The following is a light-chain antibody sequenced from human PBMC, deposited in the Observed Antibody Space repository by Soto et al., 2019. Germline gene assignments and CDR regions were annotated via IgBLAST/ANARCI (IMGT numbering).Light chain of an antibody. J-gene: IGKJ3*01. Sequence: EIGLTQSPGTLSLSPGERATLSCRASQSVSSNLAWYQQKPGQAPRLLIYGASTRAPGIPDRFSASGAGTDFTLTISRLEPEDSAVYYCQQYSASPRTFGPGTKVDIK. CDR2: GAS. CDR3: QQYSASPRT. V-gene: IGKV3-20*01. CDR1: QSVSSN.